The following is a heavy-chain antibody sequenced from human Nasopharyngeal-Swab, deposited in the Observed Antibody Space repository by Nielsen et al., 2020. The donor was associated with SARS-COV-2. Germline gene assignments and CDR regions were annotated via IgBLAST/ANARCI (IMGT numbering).Heavy chain of an antibody. CDR3: AKDLNSEGYCSSTSCYVLDYYGMDV. CDR1: GFTFSSYA. V-gene: IGHV3-23*01. D-gene: IGHD2-2*01. Sequence: GALKIFCAASGFTFSSYAMSWVRQAPGKGLEWVSAISGSGGSTYYADSVKGRFTISRDNSKNTLYLQMNSLRAEDTAVYYCAKDLNSEGYCSSTSCYVLDYYGMDVWGQGTTVTVSS. J-gene: IGHJ6*02. CDR2: ISGSGGST.